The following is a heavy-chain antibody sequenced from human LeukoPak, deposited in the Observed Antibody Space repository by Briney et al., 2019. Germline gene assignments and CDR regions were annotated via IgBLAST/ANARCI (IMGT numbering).Heavy chain of an antibody. CDR1: GYTLTELS. D-gene: IGHD1-26*01. J-gene: IGHJ4*02. V-gene: IGHV1-24*01. Sequence: ASVKVSCKVSGYTLTELSMHWVRQAPGKGLEWMGGFDPEDGETIYAQKFQGRVTMTEDTSTDTAYMELSSLRSEDTAVYYCARGLGGVPWGGWEYYFDYWGQGTLVTVSS. CDR2: FDPEDGET. CDR3: ARGLGGVPWGGWEYYFDY.